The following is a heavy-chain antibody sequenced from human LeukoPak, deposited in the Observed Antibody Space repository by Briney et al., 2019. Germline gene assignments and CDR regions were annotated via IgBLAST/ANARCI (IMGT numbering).Heavy chain of an antibody. CDR3: AKKKDASLSLMVNDY. CDR1: GFTFSSYA. V-gene: IGHV3-23*01. Sequence: GGSLRLSCAASGFTFSSYAMSWVRQAPGKGLEWVSAISGSGGSTYYAGSVKGRFTISRDNSKNTLYLQMNSLRAEDTAVYYCAKKKDASLSLMVNDYWGQGTLVTVSS. J-gene: IGHJ4*02. CDR2: ISGSGGST. D-gene: IGHD5-18*01.